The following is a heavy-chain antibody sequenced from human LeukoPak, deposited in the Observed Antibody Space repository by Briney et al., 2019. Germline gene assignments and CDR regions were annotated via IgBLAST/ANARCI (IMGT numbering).Heavy chain of an antibody. Sequence: SETLSLACTVSGGSISSSNWWSWVRQPPGKGLEWIGEIYHSGSTNYNPSLKSRVTIPVDKSKNQFSLKLSSVTAADTAVYYCAKSNGYGLIDIWGQGTMVTVSS. CDR1: GGSISSSNW. CDR2: IYHSGST. D-gene: IGHD3-10*01. CDR3: AKSNGYGLIDI. J-gene: IGHJ3*02. V-gene: IGHV4-4*02.